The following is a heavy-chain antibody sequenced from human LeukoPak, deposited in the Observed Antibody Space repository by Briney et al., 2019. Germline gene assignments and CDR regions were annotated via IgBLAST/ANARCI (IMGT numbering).Heavy chain of an antibody. D-gene: IGHD5-18*01. CDR1: GFTFADYA. V-gene: IGHV3-49*03. Sequence: GRSLRLSCATSGFTFADYAVSWFRQAPGKGLEWVGLIRKTTQGGTTEYAASVKGRFTISRDDSKSIAHLQMNSLRTEDTAIYYCARKDPWIQLRPADYWGQGTLVTVSS. CDR3: ARKDPWIQLRPADY. CDR2: IRKTTQGGTT. J-gene: IGHJ4*02.